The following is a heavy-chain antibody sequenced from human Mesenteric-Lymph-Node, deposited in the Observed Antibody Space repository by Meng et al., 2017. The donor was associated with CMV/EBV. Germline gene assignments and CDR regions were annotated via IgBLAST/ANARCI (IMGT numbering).Heavy chain of an antibody. CDR3: ARERLAAAGGDYYYGMDV. CDR2: INPSGGST. D-gene: IGHD6-13*01. J-gene: IGHJ6*02. CDR1: GYTFTSYY. V-gene: IGHV1-46*01. Sequence: ASVKVSCKASGYTFTSYYMHWVRQAPGQGLEWMGIINPSGGSTSYAQKFQGRVTMTRDTSTSTVYMELSSLRSEDTAVYYCARERLAAAGGDYYYGMDVWGQGTTVTVSS.